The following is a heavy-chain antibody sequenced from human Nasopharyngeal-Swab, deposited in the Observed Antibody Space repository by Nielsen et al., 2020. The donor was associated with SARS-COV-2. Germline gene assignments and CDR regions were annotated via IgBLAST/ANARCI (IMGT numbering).Heavy chain of an antibody. J-gene: IGHJ4*02. V-gene: IGHV3-23*01. CDR2: ISGSGRST. Sequence: GESLKISCAASGFTFSSYAMSWVRQAPGKGLEWVSAISGSGRSTYYADSVKGRFTISRDNSKNTLYLQMNSLRAEDTAVYFCAKLDIGRWLGSTTGYFDYWGQGTLVTVSS. D-gene: IGHD2/OR15-2a*01. CDR3: AKLDIGRWLGSTTGYFDY. CDR1: GFTFSSYA.